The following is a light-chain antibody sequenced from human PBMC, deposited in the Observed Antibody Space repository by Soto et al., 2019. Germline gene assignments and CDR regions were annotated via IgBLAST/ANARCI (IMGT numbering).Light chain of an antibody. CDR3: QKYNSAPLT. CDR1: QAIAPF. J-gene: IGKJ4*01. V-gene: IGKV1-27*01. CDR2: ATS. Sequence: GDRATIPCRASQAIAPFLAWFQQKPGKVPKLLIYATSTLQSGVPSRFSGSGSGTDFTLTISSLQPEDVGTYYCQKYNSAPLTFGGGTKVEIK.